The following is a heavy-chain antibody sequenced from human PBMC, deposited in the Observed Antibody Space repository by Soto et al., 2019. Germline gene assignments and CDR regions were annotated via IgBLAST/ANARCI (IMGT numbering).Heavy chain of an antibody. J-gene: IGHJ5*02. Sequence: PSETLSLTCAVYGGSFSGYSWTWIRQPPGTGLEWIGEINHSGSTNYNPSLKSRVTISVDTSKSQFSLKLSSVTAADTAVYYCASQYSSWYVHSCGQGALVTVSS. CDR2: INHSGST. CDR3: ASQYSSWYVHS. V-gene: IGHV4-34*01. D-gene: IGHD6-19*01. CDR1: GGSFSGYS.